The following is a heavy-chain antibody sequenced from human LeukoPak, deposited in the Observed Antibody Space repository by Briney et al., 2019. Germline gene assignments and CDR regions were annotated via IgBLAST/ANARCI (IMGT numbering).Heavy chain of an antibody. CDR1: GGSISSGGYS. J-gene: IGHJ4*02. V-gene: IGHV4-30-2*01. Sequence: SETLSLTCAVSGGSISSGGYSWSWIRQPPGKGLEWIGYIYHSGSTYYNPSLKSRVTISVDTSKNQFSLKLSSVTAADTAVYYCARDTVVVAADIDYWGQGTLVTVSS. D-gene: IGHD2-15*01. CDR2: IYHSGST. CDR3: ARDTVVVAADIDY.